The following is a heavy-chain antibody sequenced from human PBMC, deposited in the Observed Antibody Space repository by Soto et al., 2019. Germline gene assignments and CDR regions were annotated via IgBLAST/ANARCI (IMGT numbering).Heavy chain of an antibody. CDR1: GFTFSSYG. J-gene: IGHJ4*02. V-gene: IGHV3-33*01. Sequence: GGSLRLSCAASGFTFSSYGLHWVRQAPGKGLEWVAVIWYDGNKKYYADSVKGRFTISRDNFKKTLYLQMNGLRAEDTAVYFCARDPSDCSSIGCFWYFDYWGQGTLVTVSS. CDR2: IWYDGNKK. D-gene: IGHD2-2*01. CDR3: ARDPSDCSSIGCFWYFDY.